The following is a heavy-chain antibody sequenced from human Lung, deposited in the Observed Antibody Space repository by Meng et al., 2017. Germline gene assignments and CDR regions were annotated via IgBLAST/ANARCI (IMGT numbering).Heavy chain of an antibody. CDR3: ARGPTTMAHDFDY. V-gene: IGHV4-34*01. D-gene: IGHD4-11*01. Sequence: HVHLQQWGAGLLKPSETLSLPFVVSGGSFSDYYWSWIRQPPGKGLEWIGEINHSGSTNYNPSLESRATISVDTSQNNLSLKLSSVTAADSAVYYCARGPTTMAHDFDYWGQGTLVTVSS. CDR2: INHSGST. CDR1: GGSFSDYY. J-gene: IGHJ4*02.